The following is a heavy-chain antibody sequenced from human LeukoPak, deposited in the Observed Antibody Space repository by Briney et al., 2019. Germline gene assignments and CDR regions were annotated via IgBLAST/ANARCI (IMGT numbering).Heavy chain of an antibody. Sequence: ASVKVSCKASGYTFTSYDINWVRPATGQGLEWMGWMNPNSGNTGYAQKFQGRVTMTRNTSISTAYMELSSLRSEDTAVYYCARVVWPSVYAIQSYYYYGMDVWGQGTTVTVSS. V-gene: IGHV1-8*01. D-gene: IGHD2-8*01. CDR3: ARVVWPSVYAIQSYYYYGMDV. J-gene: IGHJ6*02. CDR1: GYTFTSYD. CDR2: MNPNSGNT.